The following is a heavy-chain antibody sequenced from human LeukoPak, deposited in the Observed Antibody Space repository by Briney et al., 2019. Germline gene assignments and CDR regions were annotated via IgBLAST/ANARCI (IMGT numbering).Heavy chain of an antibody. CDR3: ARRRIQFDY. Sequence: GGSLRLSCVVSGFTFSSSEMNWVRQAPGKGLEWVSYISSSGSTIYYADSVKGRFTISRDNAKNSLYLQMNSLRAEDTAVYYCARRRIQFDYWGQGTLVTVSS. CDR1: GFTFSSSE. D-gene: IGHD5-18*01. CDR2: ISSSGSTI. V-gene: IGHV3-48*03. J-gene: IGHJ4*02.